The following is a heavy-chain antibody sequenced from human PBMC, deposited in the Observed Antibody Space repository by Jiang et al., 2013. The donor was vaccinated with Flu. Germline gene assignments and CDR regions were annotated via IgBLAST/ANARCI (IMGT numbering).Heavy chain of an antibody. CDR1: GFSIATTYY. V-gene: IGHV4-38-2*02. CDR3: ARLNPMTPSPGRLRAFDP. CDR2: IYHSGGT. J-gene: IGHJ5*02. D-gene: IGHD2-15*01. Sequence: SGPGLVKPSETLSLSCTVSGFSIATTYYWGWIRQPPGKGLEWIGNIYHSGGTFYNPSLKSRVALSVDTSKNRFSLKLTSVTAADTAVYYCARLNPMTPSPGRLRAFDPWGQGTLVTVSS.